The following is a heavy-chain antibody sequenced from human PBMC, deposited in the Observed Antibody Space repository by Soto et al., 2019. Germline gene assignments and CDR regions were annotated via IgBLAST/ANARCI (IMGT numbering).Heavy chain of an antibody. J-gene: IGHJ4*02. CDR1: GFSLSTSGVG. V-gene: IGHV2-5*02. CDR3: AQSETGVAAGGTFNV. Sequence: QITLKESGPTLVKPTQTLTLTCTFSGFSLSTSGVGVGWIRQPPGKALEWLALIYWDDDKRYSPSLKTRLTTAKDTTKNQVVITRPKMDPVATSTYSCAQSETGVAAGGTFNVGGRGTLVPVSS. CDR2: IYWDDDK. D-gene: IGHD6-25*01.